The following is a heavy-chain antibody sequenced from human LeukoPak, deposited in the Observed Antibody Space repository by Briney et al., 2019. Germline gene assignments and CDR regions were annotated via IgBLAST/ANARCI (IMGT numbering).Heavy chain of an antibody. CDR2: MYHSGST. Sequence: SETLSLTCTVSGYSINSGYYWGWIRQPPGKGLEGIGTMYHSGSTYYNPSLKSRVTMSVDTSKNQISLKLSSVTAADTAVYYCARDMLGVVAAAIDYWGQGTLVTVSS. V-gene: IGHV4-38-2*02. J-gene: IGHJ4*02. CDR3: ARDMLGVVAAAIDY. CDR1: GYSINSGYY. D-gene: IGHD2-15*01.